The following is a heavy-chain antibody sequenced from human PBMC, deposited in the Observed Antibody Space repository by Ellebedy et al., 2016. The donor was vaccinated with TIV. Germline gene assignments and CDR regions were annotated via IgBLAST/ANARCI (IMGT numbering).Heavy chain of an antibody. V-gene: IGHV4-39*01. D-gene: IGHD2-2*01. CDR2: IYDNGLT. CDR1: GGPITGRSAN. J-gene: IGHJ5*02. CDR3: AGHHYQHTREDNRFDP. Sequence: MPSETLSLTCTVSGGPITGRSANWGWVRQAPGKGLEWISSIYDNGLTYYNPSLRSRVTMSVDTSKNQFSLELNSVTAADTAVYYCAGHHYQHTREDNRFDPWGQGTLVTGSS.